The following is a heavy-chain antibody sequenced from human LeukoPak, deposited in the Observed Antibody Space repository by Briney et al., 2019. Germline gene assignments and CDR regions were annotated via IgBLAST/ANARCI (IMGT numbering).Heavy chain of an antibody. CDR1: GGTFSSYA. CDR3: ATNELGMALYY. D-gene: IGHD1-26*01. V-gene: IGHV1-69*04. CDR2: IIPILGIA. Sequence: SVKVSCKASGGTFSSYAISWVRQAPGQGLEWMGRIIPILGIANYAQKFQGRVTITADKSTSTAYMELSSLRSEDTAVYYCATNELGMALYYWGQGTLVTVSS. J-gene: IGHJ4*02.